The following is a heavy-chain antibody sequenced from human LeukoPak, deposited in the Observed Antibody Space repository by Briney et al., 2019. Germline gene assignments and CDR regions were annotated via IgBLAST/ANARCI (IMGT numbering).Heavy chain of an antibody. D-gene: IGHD3-10*01. CDR1: GYSFTSYW. Sequence: GESLKISCKGSGYSFTSYWNGWVRQMPGKGLEWRGIIYPYGSDTRYSPSLQGQVTISADKSISTAYLQWSSLKASDTAMYYCARGKIGVRGVIIATTNWFDPWGEGTLVTVSS. CDR2: IYPYGSDT. J-gene: IGHJ5*02. CDR3: ARGKIGVRGVIIATTNWFDP. V-gene: IGHV5-51*01.